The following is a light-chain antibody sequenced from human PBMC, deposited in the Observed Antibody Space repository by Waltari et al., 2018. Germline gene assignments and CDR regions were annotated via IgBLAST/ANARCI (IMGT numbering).Light chain of an antibody. J-gene: IGLJ3*02. CDR2: KNS. V-gene: IGLV1-47*01. Sequence: QSLLTQPPSASGTPGQRVTIPCSGSSPHLGSKPVTRYPHLPGTAPKAPIYKNSQRPSGVPDRFSGSKSGTSASLAMSGLRSEDEGDYYCAAWDNSLSAWVFGGGTKLTVL. CDR1: SPHLGSKP. CDR3: AAWDNSLSAWV.